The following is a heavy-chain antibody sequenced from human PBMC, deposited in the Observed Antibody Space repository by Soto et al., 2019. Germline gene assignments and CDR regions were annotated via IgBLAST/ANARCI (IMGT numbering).Heavy chain of an antibody. D-gene: IGHD2-2*02. Sequence: GSLRLSCAASGFTFSSYAMSWVRQAPGKGLEWVSAISGSGGSTYYADSVKGRFTISRDNSKNTLYLQMNSLRAEDTAVYYCATSRGYCSSTSCYTPRGLDAFDIWGQGTMVTVSS. CDR2: ISGSGGST. CDR1: GFTFSSYA. V-gene: IGHV3-23*01. J-gene: IGHJ3*02. CDR3: ATSRGYCSSTSCYTPRGLDAFDI.